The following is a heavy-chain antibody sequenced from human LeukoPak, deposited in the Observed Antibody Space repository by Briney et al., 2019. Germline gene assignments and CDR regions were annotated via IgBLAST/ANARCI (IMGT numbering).Heavy chain of an antibody. D-gene: IGHD6-19*01. CDR2: IYYSGST. Sequence: SETLSLTCTVSGGSISSYYWRWIRQPPGKGLEWIGYIYYSGSTNYNPSLKSRVTISVDTSKNQFSLKLSSVTAADTAVYYCARLLTSGRYAFDIWGQGTMVTVSS. V-gene: IGHV4-59*01. CDR3: ARLLTSGRYAFDI. J-gene: IGHJ3*02. CDR1: GGSISSYY.